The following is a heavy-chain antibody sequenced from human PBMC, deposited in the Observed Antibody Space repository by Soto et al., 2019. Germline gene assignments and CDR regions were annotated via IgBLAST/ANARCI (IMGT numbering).Heavy chain of an antibody. CDR2: IIPIFGTA. V-gene: IGHV1-69*13. J-gene: IGHJ5*02. CDR3: ARGVAAAAYDP. D-gene: IGHD6-13*01. CDR1: GGTVSSHS. Sequence: PVKVSCKGSGGTVSSHSISWVRQAPGQGLEWMGGIIPIFGTANYAQKFQGRVTITADESTSTAYMELSSLRSEDTAVYYCARGVAAAAYDPWGQGTLVTVSS.